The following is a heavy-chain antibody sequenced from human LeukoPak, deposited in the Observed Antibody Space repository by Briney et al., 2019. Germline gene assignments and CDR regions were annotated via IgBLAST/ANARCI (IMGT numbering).Heavy chain of an antibody. CDR2: ISGSGGNT. D-gene: IGHD5-18*01. CDR1: GFTFSSYA. V-gene: IGHV3-23*01. Sequence: GGSLRLSCAASGFTFSSYAMSWVRQAPGKGLEWVSAISGSGGNTYYTDSVKGRFTISRDNSKNTLYLQMNSLRAEDTAIYYCATRQRSGYYYGMDVWGQGTTVTVSS. J-gene: IGHJ6*02. CDR3: ATRQRSGYYYGMDV.